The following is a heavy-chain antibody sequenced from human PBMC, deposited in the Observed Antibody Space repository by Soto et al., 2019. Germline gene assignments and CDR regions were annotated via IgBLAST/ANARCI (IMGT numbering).Heavy chain of an antibody. CDR3: VRAASPYFDLLSAFHP. V-gene: IGHV4-61*01. CDR1: GGPLSSGSYY. D-gene: IGHD3-9*01. CDR2: IYYSGTT. J-gene: IGHJ5*02. Sequence: SETLSLTCTVSGGPLSSGSYYWSWIRQSPGQGLEWIGYIYYSGTTKYNPSLKSRVSISVDTSKNQFSLRLASLSAADTAVYYCVRAASPYFDLLSAFHPRGQGTQVSGSS.